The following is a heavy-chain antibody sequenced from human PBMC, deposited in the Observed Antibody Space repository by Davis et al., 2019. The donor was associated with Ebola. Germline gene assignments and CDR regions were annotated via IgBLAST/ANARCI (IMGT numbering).Heavy chain of an antibody. J-gene: IGHJ6*02. Sequence: GSLRLSCAASGFTFSSYSMNWVRQAPGKGLEWIGEINHSGSTNYNPSLKSRVTISVDTSKNQFSLKLSSVTAADTAVYYCAIPSGRYYYYYGMDVWGQGTTVTVSS. V-gene: IGHV4-34*08. D-gene: IGHD6-19*01. CDR2: INHSGST. CDR1: GFTFSSYS. CDR3: AIPSGRYYYYYGMDV.